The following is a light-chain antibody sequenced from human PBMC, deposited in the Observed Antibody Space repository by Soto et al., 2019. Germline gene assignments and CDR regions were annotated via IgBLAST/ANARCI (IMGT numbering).Light chain of an antibody. CDR3: LQDDAYPLT. J-gene: IGKJ5*01. Sequence: IRVTRSPAPWSGSVGDRVTITCLASQPISSWLAWYRQKPGKAPKLLIYKASTLKSGVPSRCSGSGSGAEFTLTISSLQPEDSATYYCLQDDAYPLTFGQGTRLEIK. CDR1: QPISSW. V-gene: IGKV1-5*03. CDR2: KAS.